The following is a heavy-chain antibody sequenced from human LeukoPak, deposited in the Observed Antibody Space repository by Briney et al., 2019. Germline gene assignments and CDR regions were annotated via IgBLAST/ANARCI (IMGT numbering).Heavy chain of an antibody. D-gene: IGHD3-10*02. Sequence: QPGGPLRPSCEAPGFTFSNYSMNWVRQAPGKGLEWVSYISRSSTTIYYADSVKGRFTISRDNAKNSLYLQMNSLRAEDTAVYYCAELGITMIGGVWGKGTTVTISS. V-gene: IGHV3-48*01. J-gene: IGHJ6*04. CDR1: GFTFSNYS. CDR2: ISRSSTTI. CDR3: AELGITMIGGV.